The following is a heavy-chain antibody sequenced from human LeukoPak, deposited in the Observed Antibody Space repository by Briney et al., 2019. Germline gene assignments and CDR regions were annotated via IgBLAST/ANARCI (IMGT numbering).Heavy chain of an antibody. J-gene: IGHJ4*02. V-gene: IGHV4-59*01. Sequence: SETLSLTCTVSGGSISSYYWSWIRQPPGKGLEWIGYIYYSGSANYNPSLKSRVTISVDPSKNQFSLKLSSVTAADTAVYYCARCYGSGSYYFDYWGQGTLVTVSS. CDR1: GGSISSYY. CDR3: ARCYGSGSYYFDY. D-gene: IGHD3-10*01. CDR2: IYYSGSA.